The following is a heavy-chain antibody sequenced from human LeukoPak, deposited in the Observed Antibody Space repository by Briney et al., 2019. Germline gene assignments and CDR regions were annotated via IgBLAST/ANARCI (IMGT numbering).Heavy chain of an antibody. CDR1: GFTFSSYA. CDR3: ARRIAAAGGNYYYYYGMDV. V-gene: IGHV3-30-3*01. CDR2: ISYDGSNK. D-gene: IGHD6-13*01. J-gene: IGHJ6*02. Sequence: GRSLRLSCGASGFTFSSYAMHWVRQAPGKGLEWVAVISYDGSNKYYADSVKGRFTISRDNSKNTLYLQMNSLRAEDTAVYYCARRIAAAGGNYYYYYGMDVWGQGTTVTVSS.